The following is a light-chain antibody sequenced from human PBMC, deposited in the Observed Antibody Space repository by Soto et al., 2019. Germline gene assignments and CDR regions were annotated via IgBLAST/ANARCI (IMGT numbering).Light chain of an antibody. CDR3: AVWDDSLSGYVV. Sequence: QSVLTQPPSASGTPGQRVTISCSGSSSNIGSSYVYWYQQFPGTAPKLLIYKDNQRPSGVPDRFSGSKSGTSASLAISGLRSEDEADYHCAVWDDSLSGYVVFGGGTKLTVL. V-gene: IGLV1-47*01. J-gene: IGLJ2*01. CDR2: KDN. CDR1: SSNIGSSY.